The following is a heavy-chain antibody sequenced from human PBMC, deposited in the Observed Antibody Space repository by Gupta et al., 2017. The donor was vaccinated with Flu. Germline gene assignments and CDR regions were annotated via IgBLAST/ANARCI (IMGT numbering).Heavy chain of an antibody. D-gene: IGHD3-10*01. V-gene: IGHV3-48*03. CDR3: ARSSRMRDPYGY. Sequence: EVQLVESGGGLVQPGGSLRLPCAAPGFPFSSYEINWVRQAPGKGLEWVSYISSSGSTIYYADSVKGRFTISRDNAKNSLYLQMNSLRAEDTAVYYCARSSRMRDPYGYWGQGTLVTVSA. CDR2: ISSSGSTI. J-gene: IGHJ4*02. CDR1: GFPFSSYE.